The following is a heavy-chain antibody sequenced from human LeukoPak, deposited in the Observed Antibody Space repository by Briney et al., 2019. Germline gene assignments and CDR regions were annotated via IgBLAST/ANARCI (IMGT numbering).Heavy chain of an antibody. Sequence: ASVKVSCKASGFTFTNYGITWVRQAPGQGLEWMGWISAYNGDTNYAQKLRYRVTMTTDTSTSTAYMELRSLRSDDTAVYYCARVGKQHLDYYFGYWGQGTLVTVSS. CDR1: GFTFTNYG. D-gene: IGHD6-13*01. CDR2: ISAYNGDT. CDR3: ARVGKQHLDYYFGY. V-gene: IGHV1-18*04. J-gene: IGHJ4*02.